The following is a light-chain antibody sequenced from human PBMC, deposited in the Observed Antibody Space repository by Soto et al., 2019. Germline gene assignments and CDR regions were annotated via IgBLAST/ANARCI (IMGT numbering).Light chain of an antibody. CDR3: QEYNSAPPAFT. CDR1: QGISNY. Sequence: DIQMTQSPSSLSASVGDRVTITCRASQGISNYLAWYQQKPGKVPKLLIYAASTLQSGVPSRFSGIGSGTDFTLTISSLQPEDVATYYCQEYNSAPPAFTFGPGTKVDIK. CDR2: AAS. J-gene: IGKJ3*01. V-gene: IGKV1-27*01.